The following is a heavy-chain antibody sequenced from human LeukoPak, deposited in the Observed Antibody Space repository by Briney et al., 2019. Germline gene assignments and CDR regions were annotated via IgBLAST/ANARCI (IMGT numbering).Heavy chain of an antibody. D-gene: IGHD3-22*01. J-gene: IGHJ6*02. CDR2: ISPTGSTT. Sequence: GGSLRLSCTASGFSFSGHWMHWARQLPGKGLVWVSRISPTGSTTSYADSVKGRFTISRDNAKNSLYLQMNSLRAEDTAVYYCARFGVVIPTDVWGQGTTVTVSS. V-gene: IGHV3-74*01. CDR3: ARFGVVIPTDV. CDR1: GFSFSGHW.